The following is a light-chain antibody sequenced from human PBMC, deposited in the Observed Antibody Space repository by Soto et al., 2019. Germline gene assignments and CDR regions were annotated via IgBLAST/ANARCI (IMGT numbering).Light chain of an antibody. CDR1: SGHSSYA. Sequence: QLVLTQSPSASASLRASVNLTCTLRSGHSSYAIAWNQQQPEKGPRYLMKLTSDGSHSKGDAIPDRFSGSSSGAERYLSISILQSEDEADYYCQTCGTGFWVFGGGTKLTVL. CDR3: QTCGTGFWV. CDR2: LTSDGSH. J-gene: IGLJ3*02. V-gene: IGLV4-69*01.